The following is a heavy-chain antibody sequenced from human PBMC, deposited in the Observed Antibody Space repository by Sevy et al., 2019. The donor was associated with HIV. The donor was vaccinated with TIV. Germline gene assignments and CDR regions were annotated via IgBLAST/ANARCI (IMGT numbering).Heavy chain of an antibody. CDR2: INESGIT. Sequence: SETLSLTCAVHDGSFSGYYCNWIRQLPGKGLEWIGEINESGITYYNPSLKSRVTISVVTSKKQFSLKLNSVTAADTAVYFCARSPPVVVVPGAPSWFDPWGQGTLVTVSS. D-gene: IGHD2-2*01. V-gene: IGHV4-34*01. J-gene: IGHJ5*02. CDR1: DGSFSGYY. CDR3: ARSPPVVVVPGAPSWFDP.